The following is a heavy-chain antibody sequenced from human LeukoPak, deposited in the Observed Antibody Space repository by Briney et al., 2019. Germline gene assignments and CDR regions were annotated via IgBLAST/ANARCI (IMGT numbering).Heavy chain of an antibody. J-gene: IGHJ4*02. CDR2: ISSSSTYI. D-gene: IGHD6-19*01. CDR1: GFTFSSYS. CDR3: ARVAAAGTGFSDY. V-gene: IGHV3-21*06. Sequence: PGGSLRLSCAASGFTFSSYSMNWVRQAPGKGLEWVSSISSSSTYIYYAGSLKGRFTISRDNAKSSSSLQMNSLRAEDTAIYYCARVAAAGTGFSDYWGQGTLVTVSS.